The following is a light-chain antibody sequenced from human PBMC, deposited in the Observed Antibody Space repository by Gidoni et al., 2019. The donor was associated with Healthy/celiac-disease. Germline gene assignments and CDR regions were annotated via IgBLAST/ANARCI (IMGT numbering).Light chain of an antibody. V-gene: IGKV1-39*01. CDR3: QQSYSTPRT. CDR1: QSISSY. Sequence: IQLTQSPSSLSASVGDRVTITCRASQSISSYLNWYQQKPGKAPKLLIYAASILQSGVPSRFSGSGSGTDFTLTISSLQPEDFATYYCQQSYSTPRTFXXXTKVEIK. J-gene: IGKJ1*01. CDR2: AAS.